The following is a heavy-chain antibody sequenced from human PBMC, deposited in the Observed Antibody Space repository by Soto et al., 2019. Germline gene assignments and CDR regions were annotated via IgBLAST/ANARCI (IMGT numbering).Heavy chain of an antibody. V-gene: IGHV1-3*01. CDR2: INAGNGNT. J-gene: IGHJ4*02. CDR1: GYTFTSFA. D-gene: IGHD3-10*01. CDR3: ARGSGLTYFDY. Sequence: ASVKVSCKASGYTFTSFAMHWVRQAPGQRLEWMGWINAGNGNTKYSQKFQDRIIITRDTSASTAYMELSSLRSEDTAVYYCARGSGLTYFDYWGQGTLVTVSS.